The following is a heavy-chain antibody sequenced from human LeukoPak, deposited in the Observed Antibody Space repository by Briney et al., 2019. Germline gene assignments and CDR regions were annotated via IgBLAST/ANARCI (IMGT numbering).Heavy chain of an antibody. J-gene: IGHJ4*02. CDR3: ARLLRWVYYFDS. D-gene: IGHD2-21*01. Sequence: SETLSLTCTVSGGSISSNGYYWDWIRQPPGKGLEWIGSIYYSGSTYYNPSLTSRVTISVDTSKNQFSLKLSSVTAADTAVYYCARLLRWVYYFDSWGQGTLVIVSS. V-gene: IGHV4-39*01. CDR2: IYYSGST. CDR1: GGSISSNGYY.